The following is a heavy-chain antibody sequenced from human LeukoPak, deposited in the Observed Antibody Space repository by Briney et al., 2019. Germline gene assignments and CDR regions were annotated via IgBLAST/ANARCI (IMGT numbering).Heavy chain of an antibody. Sequence: SETLSLTCTVSGGSISSYYWSWIRQPPGKGLEWIGYIYYSGSTNYNPSLKSRVTISVDTSKNQFSLKLSSVTAADTAVYYCARDPLGYDAFDIWGQGTMVTDSS. CDR3: ARDPLGYDAFDI. CDR1: GGSISSYY. J-gene: IGHJ3*02. CDR2: IYYSGST. D-gene: IGHD1-26*01. V-gene: IGHV4-59*01.